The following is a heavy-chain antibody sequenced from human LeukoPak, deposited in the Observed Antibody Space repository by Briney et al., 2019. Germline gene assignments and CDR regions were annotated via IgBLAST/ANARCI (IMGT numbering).Heavy chain of an antibody. Sequence: ASVKVSCKASGYILTAYYMHWVRQAPGQGLGWMGWINPNSGDTSYAQRFQGRVTMTRDTSISTAYMELSSLRSDDTAVYYCASADCSSTSCYGPWHAFDIWGQGTMVTVSS. CDR1: GYILTAYY. CDR3: ASADCSSTSCYGPWHAFDI. CDR2: INPNSGDT. D-gene: IGHD2-2*01. J-gene: IGHJ3*02. V-gene: IGHV1-2*02.